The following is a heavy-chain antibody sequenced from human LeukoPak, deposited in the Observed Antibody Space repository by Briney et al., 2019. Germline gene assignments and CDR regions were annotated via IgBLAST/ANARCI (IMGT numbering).Heavy chain of an antibody. V-gene: IGHV1-2*02. Sequence: GASVKVSCKASGYTFTGHYIHWVRQAPGQGPEWMGWINPNSGGTKYAQKFQGRVTMTRDTSISTAYMEPSKLRSDDTAVYSCARDYGFYSGLYFFDYWGQGTLVTVSS. CDR2: INPNSGGT. CDR1: GYTFTGHY. CDR3: ARDYGFYSGLYFFDY. D-gene: IGHD1-26*01. J-gene: IGHJ4*02.